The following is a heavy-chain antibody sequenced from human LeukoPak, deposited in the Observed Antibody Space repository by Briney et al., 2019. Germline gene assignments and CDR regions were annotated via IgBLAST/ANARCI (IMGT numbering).Heavy chain of an antibody. CDR2: ISGSGGST. Sequence: GGSLRLSCAASGFTFSGYAMSWVRQAPGEGLEWVSAISGSGGSTYYADSVKGRFTISRDNSKNTLYLQMNSLRAEDTAVYYCAKDFGMIVVVFDYWGQGTLATVSS. D-gene: IGHD3-22*01. CDR3: AKDFGMIVVVFDY. CDR1: GFTFSGYA. J-gene: IGHJ4*02. V-gene: IGHV3-23*01.